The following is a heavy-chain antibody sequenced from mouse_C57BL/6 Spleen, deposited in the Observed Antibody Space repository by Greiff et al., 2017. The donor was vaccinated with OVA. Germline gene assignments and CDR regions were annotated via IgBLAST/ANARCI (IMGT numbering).Heavy chain of an antibody. CDR3: ARASTGGGFAY. D-gene: IGHD4-1*02. Sequence: DVKLVESEGGLVQPGSSMKLSCTASGFTFSDYYMAWVRQVPEKGLEWVANINYDGSSTYYLDSLKSRFIISRDNAKNILYLQMSSLKSEDTATYYCARASTGGGFAYWGQGTLVTVSA. CDR2: INYDGSST. CDR1: GFTFSDYY. J-gene: IGHJ3*01. V-gene: IGHV5-16*01.